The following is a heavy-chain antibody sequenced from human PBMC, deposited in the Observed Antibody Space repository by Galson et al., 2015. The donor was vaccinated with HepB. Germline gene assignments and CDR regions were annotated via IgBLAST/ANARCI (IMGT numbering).Heavy chain of an antibody. CDR2: ISPDGKNR. D-gene: IGHD6-19*01. J-gene: IGHJ6*02. V-gene: IGHV3-30*04. CDR3: VREAEILRPWAVANYFYTMDV. Sequence: SLRLSCAASGFTFRSYVMHWVRQVPGKGLEWVAVISPDGKNRYYEDSRYYADSVRGRFTISRDNSQNTVYPQMSSLRAEDTALYFCVREAEILRPWAVANYFYTMDVWGQGTTVTVSS. CDR1: GFTFRSYV.